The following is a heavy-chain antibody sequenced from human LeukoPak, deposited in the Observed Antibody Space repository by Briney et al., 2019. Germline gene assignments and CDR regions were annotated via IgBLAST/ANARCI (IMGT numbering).Heavy chain of an antibody. CDR3: ARDRGGGYSYGYLF. J-gene: IGHJ4*02. CDR2: INHSGST. Sequence: SSETLSLTCAVYGGSFSGYYWSWIRQLPGKGLEWIGEINHSGSTNYNPSLKSRVTISVDTSKNQFSLKLSSVTAADTAVYYCARDRGGGYSYGYLFWGQGTLVTVSS. D-gene: IGHD5-18*01. CDR1: GGSFSGYY. V-gene: IGHV4-34*01.